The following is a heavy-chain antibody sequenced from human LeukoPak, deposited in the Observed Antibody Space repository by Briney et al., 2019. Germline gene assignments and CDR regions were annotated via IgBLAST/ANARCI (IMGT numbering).Heavy chain of an antibody. J-gene: IGHJ4*02. V-gene: IGHV3-48*03. CDR1: GFTFSSYE. CDR3: AREGYSYGYNFVDY. D-gene: IGHD5-18*01. Sequence: PGGSLRLSCAASGFTFSSYEMNWVRQAPGKGLEWVSYISSSGSTIYYADSVKGRFTISRDNAKNSLYLQMNSLRAEDTAVYYCAREGYSYGYNFVDYWGQGTLVTVSS. CDR2: ISSSGSTI.